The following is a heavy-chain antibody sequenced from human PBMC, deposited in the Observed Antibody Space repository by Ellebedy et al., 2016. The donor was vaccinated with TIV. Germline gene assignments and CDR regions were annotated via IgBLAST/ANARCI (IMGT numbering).Heavy chain of an antibody. CDR2: INHSGST. V-gene: IGHV4-34*01. D-gene: IGHD3-10*01. Sequence: SETLSLTCAVYGGSFSGYYWSWIRQPPGKGLEWIGEINHSGSTNYNPSLKSRVTISVDTSKNQFSLKLSSVTAADTAVYYCARHASGSYYYWGQGTLVTVSS. CDR3: ARHASGSYYY. CDR1: GGSFSGYY. J-gene: IGHJ4*02.